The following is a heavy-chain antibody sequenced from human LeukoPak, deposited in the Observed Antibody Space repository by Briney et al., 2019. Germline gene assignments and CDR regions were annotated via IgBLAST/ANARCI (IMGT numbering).Heavy chain of an antibody. J-gene: IGHJ4*02. CDR3: ARESYGDYYFDY. Sequence: PGGSLRLSCAASGFTFSSYVMYWVRQAPGKGLEWVAGMSHDGSNKYYADSVKGRFTISRDNSKNTLYLQMNSLRAEDTAVYSRARESYGDYYFDYWGQGTLVTVSS. CDR1: GFTFSSYV. CDR2: MSHDGSNK. D-gene: IGHD4-17*01. V-gene: IGHV3-30*14.